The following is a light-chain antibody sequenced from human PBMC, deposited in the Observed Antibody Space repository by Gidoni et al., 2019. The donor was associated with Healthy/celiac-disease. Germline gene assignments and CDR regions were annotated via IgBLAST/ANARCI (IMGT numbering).Light chain of an antibody. J-gene: IGKJ4*01. CDR2: AAS. V-gene: IGKV1-39*01. CDR1: QSISSY. CDR3: QQSDSTLLT. Sequence: IQMTQSPSSLSASVGDRVTITCRASQSISSYLNWYQQKPGKAPKLLIDAASSLQSGVPSRFSGSGSGTDFTLTISSLQPEDFATYYCQQSDSTLLTFGGGTKVEIK.